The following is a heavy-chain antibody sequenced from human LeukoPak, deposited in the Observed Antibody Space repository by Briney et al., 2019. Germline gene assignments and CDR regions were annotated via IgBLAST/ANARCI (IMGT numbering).Heavy chain of an antibody. V-gene: IGHV4-59*01. D-gene: IGHD6-13*01. CDR3: ASLIAAAGNGGFDY. J-gene: IGHJ4*02. Sequence: SETLSLTCTVSGGSISSYYGSWIRQPPGKGLEWIGYIYYSGSTNYNPSLKSRVTISVDTSKNQFSLKLSSVTAADTAVYYCASLIAAAGNGGFDYWGQGTLVTVSS. CDR1: GGSISSYY. CDR2: IYYSGST.